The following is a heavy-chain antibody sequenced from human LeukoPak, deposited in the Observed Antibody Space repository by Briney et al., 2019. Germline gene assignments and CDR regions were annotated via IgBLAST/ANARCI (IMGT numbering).Heavy chain of an antibody. CDR1: GYTFTSYD. Sequence: GASVTVSCKASGYTFTSYDINWVRQATGQGLDWMGWMNPNSGNTRYAQKLYGRVTMTRNTPISTAYMELSSLRSEDTAVYYCAKSIVVVVAATPGLYYGMDVWGQGTTVTVSS. CDR2: MNPNSGNT. J-gene: IGHJ6*02. V-gene: IGHV1-8*01. CDR3: AKSIVVVVAATPGLYYGMDV. D-gene: IGHD2-15*01.